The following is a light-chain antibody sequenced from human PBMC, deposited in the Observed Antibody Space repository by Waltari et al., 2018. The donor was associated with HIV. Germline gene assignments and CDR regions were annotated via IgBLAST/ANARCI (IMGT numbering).Light chain of an antibody. Sequence: QSVLTQPPSASGTPGQRVTISCSGSSSNLGSNFVYWYQQLPGTAPKLLILGNNQRPSGVPDRFSGSKSGTSASLAISGLRSEDEAAYYCAAWDDSRVVFGGGTKLTVL. CDR2: GNN. CDR3: AAWDDSRVV. J-gene: IGLJ2*01. V-gene: IGLV1-47*01. CDR1: SSNLGSNF.